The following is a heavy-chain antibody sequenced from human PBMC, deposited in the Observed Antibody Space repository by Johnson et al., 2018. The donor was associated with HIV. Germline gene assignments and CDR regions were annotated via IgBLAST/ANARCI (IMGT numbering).Heavy chain of an antibody. CDR3: ARVRLPDAFDI. V-gene: IGHV3-30*02. CDR1: GFTFDDYA. CDR2: IRYDGSNK. J-gene: IGHJ3*02. Sequence: QVLLVESGGGLVQPGRSLRLSCAASGFTFDDYAMHWVRQAPGKGLEWVAFIRYDGSNKYYADSVKGRFTISRDNSKNTLYLQMNSLRAEDTALYYCARVRLPDAFDIWGQGTMVTVSS.